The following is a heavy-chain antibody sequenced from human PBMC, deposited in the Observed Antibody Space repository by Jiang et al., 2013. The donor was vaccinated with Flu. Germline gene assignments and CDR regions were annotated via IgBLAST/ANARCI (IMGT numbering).Heavy chain of an antibody. J-gene: IGHJ4*02. CDR2: IYYSGRT. D-gene: IGHD3-9*01. V-gene: IGHV4-59*08. Sequence: SGSGLVKPSETLSLTCTVSGGSISGYYWSWIRQPPGKGLEWIGFIYYSGRTNYNPSLESRVTISIDTSKNQFSLKLSSVTAADTAVYYCARLQSMTYHIPFDYWGQGALVTVSS. CDR1: GGSISGYY. CDR3: ARLQSMTYHIPFDY.